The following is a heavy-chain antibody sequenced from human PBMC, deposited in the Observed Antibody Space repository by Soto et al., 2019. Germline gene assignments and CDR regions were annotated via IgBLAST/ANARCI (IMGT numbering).Heavy chain of an antibody. Sequence: ASVKVSCKASGYTFTSYYMHWVRQAPGQGLEWMGIINPSGDSTSYAQKFQGRVTMTRDTSTSTVYMELSSLRSEDTAVYYCARDRYYYDSSGYYGQDYWGQGTLVTVSS. V-gene: IGHV1-46*01. J-gene: IGHJ4*02. CDR1: GYTFTSYY. D-gene: IGHD3-22*01. CDR2: INPSGDST. CDR3: ARDRYYYDSSGYYGQDY.